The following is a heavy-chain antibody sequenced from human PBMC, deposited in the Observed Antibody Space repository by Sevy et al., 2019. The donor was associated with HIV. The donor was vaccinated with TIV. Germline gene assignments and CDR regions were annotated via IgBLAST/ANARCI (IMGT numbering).Heavy chain of an antibody. CDR3: AGGRYDSSGSFDAFDI. CDR1: GFTFSSYA. J-gene: IGHJ3*02. D-gene: IGHD3-22*01. CDR2: IYGSRCVT. V-gene: IGHV3-23*01. Sequence: GGSLRLSCAASGFTFSSYALNWVRQAPGKGLEWVSTIYGSRCVTYYADYVKGRFTISRDNSKNTLYLQMNSLRTEDTAVYFCAGGRYDSSGSFDAFDIWGQGTMVTVSS.